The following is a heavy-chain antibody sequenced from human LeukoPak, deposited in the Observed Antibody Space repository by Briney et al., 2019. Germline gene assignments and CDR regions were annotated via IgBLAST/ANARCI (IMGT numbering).Heavy chain of an antibody. V-gene: IGHV6-1*01. CDR3: AREEAGTYGFQY. D-gene: IGHD3-10*01. CDR2: AYYRSQWYN. Sequence: SQTLSLTCSIFGDSVSSNSGAWNWIRQSPSRGLEWLGRAYYRSQWYNDYAFSVKGRIAINADTSKNHFSLQLNSVTPEDTAVYYCAREEAGTYGFQYWGQGTLVTVSS. CDR1: GDSVSSNSGA. J-gene: IGHJ4*02.